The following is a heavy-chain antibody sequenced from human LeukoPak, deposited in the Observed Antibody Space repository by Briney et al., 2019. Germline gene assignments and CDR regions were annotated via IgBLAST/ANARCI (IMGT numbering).Heavy chain of an antibody. CDR1: GFTFSSYS. Sequence: GGSLRLSYAASGFTFSSYSMNWVRQAPGKGLEWVSSISSSSSYIYYADSVKGRFTISRDNAKNSLYLQMNSLRAEDTAVYYCARDHRRNSGSYAFDYWGQGTLVTVSS. V-gene: IGHV3-21*01. J-gene: IGHJ4*02. D-gene: IGHD1-26*01. CDR2: ISSSSSYI. CDR3: ARDHRRNSGSYAFDY.